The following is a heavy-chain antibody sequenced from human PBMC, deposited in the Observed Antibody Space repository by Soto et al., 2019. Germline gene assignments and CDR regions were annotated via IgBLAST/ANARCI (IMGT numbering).Heavy chain of an antibody. CDR2: IYYNGNT. CDR3: ARGGWSLDS. Sequence: PSETLSLTCTVSGGSISNMYWSWLRQPPGKGLEWIGYIYYNGNTDYNPSLKTRVTMSVDTSKNQFSLNLRSVTAADTAIYFCARGGWSLDSWGQETLVTVSS. J-gene: IGHJ4*02. D-gene: IGHD6-19*01. V-gene: IGHV4-59*01. CDR1: GGSISNMY.